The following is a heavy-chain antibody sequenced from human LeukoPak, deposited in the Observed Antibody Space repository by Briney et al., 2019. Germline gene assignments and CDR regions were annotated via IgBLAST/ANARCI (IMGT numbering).Heavy chain of an antibody. CDR1: GFTFSSYG. Sequence: QPGGSLRLSCAAPGFTFSSYGMHWVRQAPGKGLEWVAVISYDGSNKYYADSVKGRFTISRDNSKNTLYLQMNSLRTEDTAVYYCAKGDLGQQWLISYYYYGMDVWGQGTTVTVSS. V-gene: IGHV3-30*18. D-gene: IGHD6-19*01. J-gene: IGHJ6*02. CDR2: ISYDGSNK. CDR3: AKGDLGQQWLISYYYYGMDV.